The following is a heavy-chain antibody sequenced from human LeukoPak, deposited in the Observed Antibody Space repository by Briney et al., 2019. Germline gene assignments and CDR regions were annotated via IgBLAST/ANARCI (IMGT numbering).Heavy chain of an antibody. J-gene: IGHJ5*02. Sequence: SETLSLTCAVSNGSVRSTDYYWSWVRQPPEKGLEWIGYIYYSGNTYYNASLKSRLTMSVDTTKNQFSLKLNSVTAADTAVYYCARAQHDYGDYPHDAWGQGTLVTVSS. V-gene: IGHV4-30-4*01. CDR1: NGSVRSTDYY. CDR2: IYYSGNT. D-gene: IGHD4-17*01. CDR3: ARAQHDYGDYPHDA.